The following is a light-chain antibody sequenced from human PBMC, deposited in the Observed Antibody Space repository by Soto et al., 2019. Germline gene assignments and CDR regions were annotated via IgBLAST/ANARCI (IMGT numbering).Light chain of an antibody. J-gene: IGKJ5*01. CDR2: GAS. V-gene: IGKV3-20*01. CDR3: QQYVSSPPSIT. CDR1: QGFSSSY. Sequence: EIVLTQSPGTLAFSPGERSTLSCRASQGFSSSYLAWYQQKPGQAPRLLIYGASSRATGLPDRFSGSGSGTDFTLTISRLEPEDFAVYYCQQYVSSPPSITFGQGTRLEIK.